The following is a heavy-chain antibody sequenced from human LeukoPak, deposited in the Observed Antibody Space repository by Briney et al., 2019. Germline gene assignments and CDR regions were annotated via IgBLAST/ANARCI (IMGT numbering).Heavy chain of an antibody. Sequence: GESLKISCKGSGYSFTSYWIGWVRQMPGKGLEWMGIIYPGDSDTRYSPSFQGQVTISADKSISTAYLQWSSPKASDTAMYYCARSYDSSGYGFDYWGQGTLVTVSS. D-gene: IGHD3-22*01. CDR3: ARSYDSSGYGFDY. CDR2: IYPGDSDT. J-gene: IGHJ4*02. V-gene: IGHV5-51*01. CDR1: GYSFTSYW.